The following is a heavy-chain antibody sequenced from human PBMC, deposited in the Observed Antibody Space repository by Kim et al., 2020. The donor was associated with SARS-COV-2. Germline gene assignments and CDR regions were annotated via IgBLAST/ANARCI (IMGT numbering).Heavy chain of an antibody. CDR3: LYGGGGRIWDY. D-gene: IGHD2-8*01. V-gene: IGHV3-23*01. J-gene: IGHJ4*02. CDR1: GFTFTGHA. CDR2: IDGGNGTT. Sequence: GGSLRLSCTKSGFTFTGHAMSWVRQAPGKGLEWVSRIDGGNGTTSYVDSAKVRFSISSADSKTNIYLQMLALKADANAASYYLYGGGGRIWDYWSLGTL.